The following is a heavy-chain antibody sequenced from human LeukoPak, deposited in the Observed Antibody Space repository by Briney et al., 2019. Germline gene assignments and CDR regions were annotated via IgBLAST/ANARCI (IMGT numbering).Heavy chain of an antibody. J-gene: IGHJ4*02. D-gene: IGHD4-17*01. CDR2: IWYDGSNK. CDR1: GFTFSSYG. CDR3: AREPSFYGDYFGFDY. Sequence: GRSLRLSCAASGFTFSSYGMHWVRQAPGKGLEWVAVIWYDGSNKYYADSVKGRFTISRDNSKNTLYLQMNSLGAEDTAVYYCAREPSFYGDYFGFDYWGQGTLVTVSS. V-gene: IGHV3-33*01.